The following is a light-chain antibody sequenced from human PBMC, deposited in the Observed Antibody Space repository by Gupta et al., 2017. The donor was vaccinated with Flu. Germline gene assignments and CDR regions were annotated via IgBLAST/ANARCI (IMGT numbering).Light chain of an antibody. CDR3: NSRDSTDIHQAV. Sequence: LRNSNASWNHRKPEKAPCLAIYAKYIRHTGIPDRFSGSTAGNTAALTITGAQAEDAADDDCNSRDSTDIHQAVFGGGTKLTVL. J-gene: IGLJ2*01. V-gene: IGLV3-19*01. CDR1: LRNSN. CDR2: AKY.